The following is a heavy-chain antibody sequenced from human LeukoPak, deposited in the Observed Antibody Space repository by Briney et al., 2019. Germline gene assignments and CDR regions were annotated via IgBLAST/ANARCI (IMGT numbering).Heavy chain of an antibody. J-gene: IGHJ4*02. V-gene: IGHV3-23*01. CDR1: GFTFSTYW. CDR3: AKDLESSSGPYYFDY. CDR2: ISGSGGST. Sequence: GGSLRLSCAASGFTFSTYWMSWVRQAPGKGLEWVSAISGSGGSTYYADSVKGRFTISRDNSKNTLYLQMNSLRAEDTAVYYCAKDLESSSGPYYFDYWGQGTLVTVSS. D-gene: IGHD6-6*01.